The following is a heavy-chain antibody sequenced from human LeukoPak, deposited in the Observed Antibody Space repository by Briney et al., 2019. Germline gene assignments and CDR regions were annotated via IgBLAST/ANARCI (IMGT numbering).Heavy chain of an antibody. J-gene: IGHJ3*02. V-gene: IGHV1-18*01. CDR3: ARDQYYYDSSGYPYEVAFDI. D-gene: IGHD3-22*01. CDR2: ISAYNGNT. CDR1: GYTFTSYG. Sequence: EASVKVSCKASGYTFTSYGISWVRQAPGQGLEWMGWISAYNGNTNYAQKLQGRVTMTTDTSTSTAYMELRSLRSDDTAVYYCARDQYYYDSSGYPYEVAFDIWGQGTMVTVSS.